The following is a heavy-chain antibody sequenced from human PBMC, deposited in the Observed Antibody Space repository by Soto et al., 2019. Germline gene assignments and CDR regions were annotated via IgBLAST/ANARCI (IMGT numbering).Heavy chain of an antibody. CDR2: ISYGGST. CDR3: SRGILV. CDR1: GGSINSGGYC. V-gene: IGHV4-31*03. D-gene: IGHD5-18*01. J-gene: IGHJ4*02. Sequence: QVQLQESGPGLVKPSQTLSLTCTVSGGSINSGGYCWSWIRQHPGKGLDWIGCISYGGSTSYNPSLKSRVTISVDTSKNQFSLKLTFVTAADTAVYYCSRGILVWGQGALITVSS.